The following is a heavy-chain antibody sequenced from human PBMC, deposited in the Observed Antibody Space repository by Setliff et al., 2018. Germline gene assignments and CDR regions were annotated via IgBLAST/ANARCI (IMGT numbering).Heavy chain of an antibody. V-gene: IGHV3-11*06. CDR2: ISSGSI. J-gene: IGHJ6*03. Sequence: PGGSLRLSCAASGFTFSDYYMNWIRQAPGKGLEWVSYISSGSISYADSVKGRFTISRDNAKNSLYLQMNSLRAEDTAIYYCVRALAYYYMDVWGKGTTVTVSS. CDR3: VRALAYYYMDV. CDR1: GFTFSDYY.